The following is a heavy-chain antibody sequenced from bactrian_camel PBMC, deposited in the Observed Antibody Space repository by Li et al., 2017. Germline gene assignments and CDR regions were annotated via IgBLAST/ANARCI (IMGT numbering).Heavy chain of an antibody. V-gene: IGHV3S1*01. CDR1: RVTDARFC. CDR2: TYTGGGAT. Sequence: VQLVESGGGSVQTGGSLRLSCAASRVTDARFCMGWFRQAPGKQREGIAATYTGGGATWYADSVRGRFTISKANTKFAHSESANESPRTGGHCHVLLC.